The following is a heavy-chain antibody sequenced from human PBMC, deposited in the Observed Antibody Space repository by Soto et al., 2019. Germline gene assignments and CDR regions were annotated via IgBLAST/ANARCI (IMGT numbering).Heavy chain of an antibody. CDR1: GGSISSSNW. CDR3: ARTTVAVAGRIPFDC. D-gene: IGHD6-19*01. Sequence: PSETLSLTCAVSGGSISSSNWWSWVRQPPGKGREWIGEIYHSGSTNYNPSLKSPVTISVDKSKNQFSLKLSAVTAADTAVYYSARTTVAVAGRIPFDCRGQGTLVAVSS. J-gene: IGHJ4*02. V-gene: IGHV4-4*02. CDR2: IYHSGST.